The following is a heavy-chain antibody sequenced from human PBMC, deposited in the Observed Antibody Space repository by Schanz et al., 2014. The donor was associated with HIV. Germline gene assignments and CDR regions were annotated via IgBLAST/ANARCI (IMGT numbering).Heavy chain of an antibody. D-gene: IGHD2-15*01. CDR3: AREDCSGGSCFSNYYYYAMDV. Sequence: EVQLVESGGGLVKPGGSLRLSFAASGFSFISYSMNWVRQAPGKGLEWVSSISSSGTYIHYADSVKGRFTISRDNAKNSLYLHMSSLRAEDTAVYYCAREDCSGGSCFSNYYYYAMDVWGQGTTVTVSS. CDR1: GFSFISYS. J-gene: IGHJ6*02. V-gene: IGHV3-21*01. CDR2: ISSSGTYI.